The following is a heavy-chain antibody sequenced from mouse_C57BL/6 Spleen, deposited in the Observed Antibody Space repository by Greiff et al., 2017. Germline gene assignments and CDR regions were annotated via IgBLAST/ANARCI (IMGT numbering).Heavy chain of an antibody. J-gene: IGHJ3*01. D-gene: IGHD2-3*01. CDR2: ISDGGSYT. CDR3: ARGDGYYGDFAY. V-gene: IGHV5-4*01. Sequence: EVQGVESGGGLVKPGGSLKLSCAASGFTFSSYAMSWVRQTPEKRLEWVATISDGGSYTYYPDNVKGRFTISRDNAKNNLYLQMSHLKSEDTAMYYCARGDGYYGDFAYWGQGTLVTVSA. CDR1: GFTFSSYA.